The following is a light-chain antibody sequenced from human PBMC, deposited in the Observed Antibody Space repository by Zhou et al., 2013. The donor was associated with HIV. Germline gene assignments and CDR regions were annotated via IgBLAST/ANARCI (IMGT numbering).Light chain of an antibody. CDR3: QQFNSYPRT. Sequence: IQMTQSPSSLSASVGDRVTITCRASQDIGNDLGWYQQKPGKAPKLLIYDASSLESGVPSRFSGSGSGTDFTLTISSLQPEDFATYYCQQFNSYPRTFGQGTKLEIK. CDR2: DAS. CDR1: QDIGND. J-gene: IGKJ2*01. V-gene: IGKV1-13*02.